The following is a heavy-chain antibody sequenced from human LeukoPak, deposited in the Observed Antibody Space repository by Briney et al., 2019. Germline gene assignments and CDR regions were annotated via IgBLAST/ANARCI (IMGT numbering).Heavy chain of an antibody. CDR1: GGPISSGDYY. Sequence: SETLSLTCTVSGGPISSGDYYWSWIRQPPGKGLEWIGYIYYSGSTYYNPSLKSRVTISVDTSKNQFSLKLSSVTAADTAVYYCARAESSGYVDYWGQGTLVTVSS. J-gene: IGHJ4*02. CDR2: IYYSGST. D-gene: IGHD3-22*01. CDR3: ARAESSGYVDY. V-gene: IGHV4-30-4*01.